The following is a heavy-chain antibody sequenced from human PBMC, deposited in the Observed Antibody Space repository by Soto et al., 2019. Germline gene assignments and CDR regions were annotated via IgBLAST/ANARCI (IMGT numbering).Heavy chain of an antibody. CDR3: VGTGTTDDY. D-gene: IGHD1-1*01. CDR2: IYSSGGS. CDR1: GASVSSGDYY. V-gene: IGHV4-30-4*01. Sequence: QVQLQESGPGLVKPSQTLSLTCTVSGASVSSGDYYWSCIRQPPGKGLEWIGYIYSSGGSYYNPSLKGRLTISIDTSKNQFSLKLNSVTDADTAIYYCVGTGTTDDYWGRGTLVTVSS. J-gene: IGHJ4*02.